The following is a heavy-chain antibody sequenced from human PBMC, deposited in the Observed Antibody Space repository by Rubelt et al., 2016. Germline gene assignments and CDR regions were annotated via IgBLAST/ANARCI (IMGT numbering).Heavy chain of an antibody. D-gene: IGHD6-6*01. CDR1: GGSISSYY. Sequence: QVQLQESGPGLVKPSETLSLTCTVSGGSISSYYWSWIRQPPGKGLEWIGYIYYSGSTNYNPSLRGRVTISVYTSKNQFSLKLSSVTAADTAVYYCARDAEYSSSDAFDIWGQGTMVTVSS. J-gene: IGHJ3*02. CDR2: IYYSGST. V-gene: IGHV4-59*01. CDR3: ARDAEYSSSDAFDI.